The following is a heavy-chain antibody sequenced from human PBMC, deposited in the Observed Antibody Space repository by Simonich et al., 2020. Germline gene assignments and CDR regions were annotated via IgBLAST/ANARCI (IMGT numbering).Heavy chain of an antibody. V-gene: IGHV3-48*01. D-gene: IGHD5-12*01. J-gene: IGHJ3*02. Sequence: EVQLVESGGGLVQPGGSLRLSCAASGFTFYSYSMNWVRQAPGKGLEWVSYIRNSSSTIYYADSVKGRFTISRDNAKNSLYLQMNSLRAEDTAVYYCARNSSYYAFDIWGQGTMVTVSS. CDR1: GFTFYSYS. CDR2: IRNSSSTI. CDR3: ARNSSYYAFDI.